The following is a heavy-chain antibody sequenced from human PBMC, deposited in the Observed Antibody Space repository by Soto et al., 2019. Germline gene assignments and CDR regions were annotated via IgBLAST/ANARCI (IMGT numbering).Heavy chain of an antibody. J-gene: IGHJ5*02. D-gene: IGHD3-9*01. CDR2: IYYSGST. CDR1: GGSISSYY. CDR3: ARDLSLTGYPTNWFEP. V-gene: IGHV4-59*01. Sequence: SETLSLTCTVSGGSISSYYWSWIRQPPGKGLEWIGYIYYSGSTDYNPSLKSRVTIPVDTSKNQFSLKLSSVTAADTAVYYCARDLSLTGYPTNWFEPWGQGTLVTVSS.